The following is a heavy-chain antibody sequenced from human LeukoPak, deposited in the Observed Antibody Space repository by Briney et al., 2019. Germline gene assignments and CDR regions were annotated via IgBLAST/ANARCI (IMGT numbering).Heavy chain of an antibody. D-gene: IGHD3-16*01. CDR3: AMRDLNGGSFDY. CDR2: IYYSGST. CDR1: GGSISSYY. J-gene: IGHJ4*02. V-gene: IGHV4-59*01. Sequence: SETLSLTCTVSGGSISSYYWSWIRPPPGKGLGWIGYIYYSGSTNNNPSLKRRVTISVDTSKNQFSLKLSSVTAADTAVYYCAMRDLNGGSFDYWGQGTLVTVSS.